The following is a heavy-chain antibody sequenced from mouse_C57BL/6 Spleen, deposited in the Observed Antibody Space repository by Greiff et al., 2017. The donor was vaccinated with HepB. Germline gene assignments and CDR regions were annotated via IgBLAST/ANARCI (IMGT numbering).Heavy chain of an antibody. V-gene: IGHV5-17*01. J-gene: IGHJ1*03. CDR2: ISSGSSTI. CDR3: ARGDYYWYVDV. Sequence: EVQVVESGGGLVKPGGSLKLSCAASGFTFSDYGMHWVRQAPEKGLEWVAYISSGSSTIYYADTVKGRFTISRDNAKNTLFLQMTSLRSEDTAMYYCARGDYYWYVDVWGTGTTVTVSS. D-gene: IGHD2-4*01. CDR1: GFTFSDYG.